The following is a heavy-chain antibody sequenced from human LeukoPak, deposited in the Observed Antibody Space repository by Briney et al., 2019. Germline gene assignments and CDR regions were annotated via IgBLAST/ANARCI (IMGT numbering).Heavy chain of an antibody. CDR3: VRDKWRSGYSNTFDM. J-gene: IGHJ3*02. D-gene: IGHD3-22*01. Sequence: PGGPLRLSCAASGFTFNTYAMHWVRQAPGKGLEWVAVIWYDGSNKYYVESVKGRFTISRDNSKNTLYLQMNSLRAEDTAVYYCVRDKWRSGYSNTFDMWGQGTMVTVSS. V-gene: IGHV3-33*01. CDR2: IWYDGSNK. CDR1: GFTFNTYA.